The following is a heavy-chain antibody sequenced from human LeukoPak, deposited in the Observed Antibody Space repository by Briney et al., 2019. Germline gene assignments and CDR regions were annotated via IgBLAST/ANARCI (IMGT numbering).Heavy chain of an antibody. J-gene: IGHJ4*02. V-gene: IGHV3-7*01. Sequence: PGGSLRLSCGASGFTFSSSAMHWVRQAPGKGLEWVASIQRDGSEKYYVESVKGRFTISRDNAKNSLYLQMNSLRAEDTAVYYCARQGYSSGKWGQGTLVTVSS. D-gene: IGHD6-19*01. CDR3: ARQGYSSGK. CDR2: IQRDGSEK. CDR1: GFTFSSSA.